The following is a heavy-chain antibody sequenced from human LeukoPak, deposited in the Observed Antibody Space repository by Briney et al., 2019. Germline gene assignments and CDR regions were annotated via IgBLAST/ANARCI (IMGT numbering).Heavy chain of an antibody. CDR1: GFTFSSYA. CDR2: ISGSGGST. V-gene: IGHV3-23*01. Sequence: PGGSLRLSCAASGFTFSSYAMSWVRQAPGKGLEWVSAISGSGGSTYYADSVKGRFTISRDNSKNTLYLQMNSLRAEDTAVYYCAKAGESGYDYVWGSYRWLVYMDVWGKGTTVTVSS. J-gene: IGHJ6*03. D-gene: IGHD3-16*02. CDR3: AKAGESGYDYVWGSYRWLVYMDV.